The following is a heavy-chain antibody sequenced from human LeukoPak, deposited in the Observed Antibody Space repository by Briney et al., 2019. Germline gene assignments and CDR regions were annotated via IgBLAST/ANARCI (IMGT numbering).Heavy chain of an antibody. Sequence: GGSLRLSCAASGFTFSSSDMHSVRQATGKGLEWVSAIGTVGDTYYSASVKGRFTISRENAKNSLYLQMNSLRDGDTAVYYCAKGVVVAPDVTTFDYWGQGTLVTVSS. J-gene: IGHJ4*02. V-gene: IGHV3-13*01. CDR2: IGTVGDT. CDR3: AKGVVVAPDVTTFDY. CDR1: GFTFSSSD. D-gene: IGHD2-2*01.